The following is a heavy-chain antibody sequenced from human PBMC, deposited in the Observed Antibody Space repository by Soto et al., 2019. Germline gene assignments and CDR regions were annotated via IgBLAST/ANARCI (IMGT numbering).Heavy chain of an antibody. J-gene: IGHJ6*02. Sequence: QVQLVQSGAEVQKAGSSVKVFCKASGGTFTSSSFSWVRQAPGQGLEWMGGIVPLFGITNYPQNFQGRVTITADESTSTAYMELTNLRSEDTAVYYCASSGGGRPYYYHMDVWGQGTTVTVSS. CDR3: ASSGGGRPYYYHMDV. CDR1: GGTFTSSS. CDR2: IVPLFGIT. V-gene: IGHV1-69*01.